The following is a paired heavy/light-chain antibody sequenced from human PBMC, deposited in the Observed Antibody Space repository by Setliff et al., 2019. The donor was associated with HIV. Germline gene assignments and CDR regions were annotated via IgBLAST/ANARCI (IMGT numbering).Light chain of an antibody. CDR1: SSNIGAGYD. CDR2: ANT. V-gene: IGLV1-40*01. CDR3: QSYDSTLSGSV. Sequence: QSVLTQPPSVSGAPGQRVTISCTGSSSNIGAGYDVQWYQQLPGTAPKLLIYANTNRPSGVPDRFSGSKSGTSASLAITGLQAEDEADYYCQSYDSTLSGSVFGGGTKLTVL. J-gene: IGLJ3*02.
Heavy chain of an antibody. Sequence: ELQLVESGGGSVQPGRSLRLSCAASGFIFDDYAMHWVRQAPGKGLEWVSGISWNSGSVTYADSVKGRFTISRDNAKNSLYLQMNSLRPEDTALYYCAKSPTKYDVLTGFYGGNWFDPWGQGTLVTVSS. D-gene: IGHD3-9*01. CDR3: AKSPTKYDVLTGFYGGNWFDP. CDR2: ISWNSGSV. CDR1: GFIFDDYA. V-gene: IGHV3-9*01. J-gene: IGHJ5*02.